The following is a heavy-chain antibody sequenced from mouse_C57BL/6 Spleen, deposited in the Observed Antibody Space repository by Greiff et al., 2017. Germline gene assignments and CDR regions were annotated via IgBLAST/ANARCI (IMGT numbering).Heavy chain of an antibody. V-gene: IGHV8-8*01. CDR1: GFSLSTFGMG. CDR3: ARIEDYGAMDY. D-gene: IGHD1-1*02. CDR2: TWWDDDK. J-gene: IGHJ4*01. Sequence: QVTLQESGPGILQPSPSLSLTCSFSGFSLSTFGMGVGWLRQPSGQGLEWLAHTWWDDDKYYNPALNSPLTTFKESSKNQVFLKIAYVDTADTATYYCARIEDYGAMDYWGQGTSVTVSS.